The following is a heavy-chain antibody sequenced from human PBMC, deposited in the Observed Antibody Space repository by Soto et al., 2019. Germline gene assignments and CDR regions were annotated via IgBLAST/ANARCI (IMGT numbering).Heavy chain of an antibody. CDR2: IYYSGST. J-gene: IGHJ6*02. Sequence: PSETLSLTCTVSGFSISSGDYYWSWIRQPPGKGLEWIRYIYYSGSTYYNPSLKSRVTISVDTSKNQFSLKLSSVTAADTAVYYCAREIGVTRDYYYYGMDVWGQGTTVTVSS. V-gene: IGHV4-30-4*01. D-gene: IGHD4-17*01. CDR1: GFSISSGDYY. CDR3: AREIGVTRDYYYYGMDV.